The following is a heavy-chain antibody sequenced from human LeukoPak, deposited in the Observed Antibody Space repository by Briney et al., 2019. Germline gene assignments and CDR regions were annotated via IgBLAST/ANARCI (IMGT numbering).Heavy chain of an antibody. CDR1: GGSFSVYY. V-gene: IGHV4-34*01. D-gene: IGHD6-6*01. CDR3: ARGTAARTKFDY. CDR2: INHSGST. J-gene: IGHJ4*02. Sequence: SETLSLTCAVYGGSFSVYYWSWIRQPPGKGLEWIGEINHSGSTNYNPSLKSRVTISVDTSKNQFSLKLSSVTAADTAVYYCARGTAARTKFDYWGQGTLVTVSS.